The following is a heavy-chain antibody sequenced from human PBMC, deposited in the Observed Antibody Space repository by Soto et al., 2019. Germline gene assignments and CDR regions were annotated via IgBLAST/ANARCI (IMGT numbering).Heavy chain of an antibody. Sequence: GSLRLSCAASGFSFSSYGMHWVRQAPGKGLDWVAVIWYDGSNKYYAESVKGRFTISRDNSKNTLYVQMNSLTVEDTAVYYCARAQYTGSYFDACDVWGQGTMVTVSS. CDR3: ARAQYTGSYFDACDV. J-gene: IGHJ3*01. CDR2: IWYDGSNK. CDR1: GFSFSSYG. D-gene: IGHD1-26*01. V-gene: IGHV3-33*03.